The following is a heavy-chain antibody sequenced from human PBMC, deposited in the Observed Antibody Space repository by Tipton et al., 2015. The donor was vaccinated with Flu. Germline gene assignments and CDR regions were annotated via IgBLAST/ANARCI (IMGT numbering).Heavy chain of an antibody. V-gene: IGHV4-34*01. CDR1: GGSFSNYR. CDR3: ARVVSFYYGSEHYPNLPRPYGMDV. Sequence: GLVKPSETLSLTCGVYGGSFSNYRWSWIRQPPGEGLEWIGDLNQSGSTNYNPSLNSRVTISVDTSKNQFSLKLRSVTAADTAVYYCARVVSFYYGSEHYPNLPRPYGMDVWGQGITATVSS. D-gene: IGHD3-10*01. CDR2: LNQSGST. J-gene: IGHJ6*02.